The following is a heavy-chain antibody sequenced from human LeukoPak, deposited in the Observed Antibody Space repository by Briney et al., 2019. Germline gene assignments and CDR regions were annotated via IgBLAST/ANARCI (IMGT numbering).Heavy chain of an antibody. Sequence: PSETLSLTCCVSGGSISGYYWTWIRQPAGKGLEWIGRIYTSGSTNYNPSLKSRVTISVDTSKNQFSLKLSSVTAADTAVYYCARDGLTIFGVVSDDAFDIWGQGTMVTVSS. CDR3: ARDGLTIFGVVSDDAFDI. J-gene: IGHJ3*02. D-gene: IGHD3-3*01. CDR1: GGSISGYY. V-gene: IGHV4-4*07. CDR2: IYTSGST.